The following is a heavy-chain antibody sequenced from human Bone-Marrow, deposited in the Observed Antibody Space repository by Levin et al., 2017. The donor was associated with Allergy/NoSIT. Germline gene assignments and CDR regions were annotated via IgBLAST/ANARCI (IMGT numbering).Heavy chain of an antibody. CDR2: ISVNGDST. D-gene: IGHD6-19*01. J-gene: IGHJ4*02. V-gene: IGHV3-23*01. CDR3: ATGYTRGWRRDY. CDR1: GFTFSSFA. Sequence: GESLKISCAASGFTFSSFAMNWVRQAPGKGLEWVSGISVNGDSTYYADSVKGRFTISRDSSKNTLFLQMNSLRAEDTAIYYCATGYTRGWRRDYWGQGTLVTVSS.